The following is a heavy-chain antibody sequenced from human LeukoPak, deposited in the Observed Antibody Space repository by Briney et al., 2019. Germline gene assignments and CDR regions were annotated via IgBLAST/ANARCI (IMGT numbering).Heavy chain of an antibody. J-gene: IGHJ4*02. CDR1: GGSISSGSYY. CDR3: ARDGRGYSGYDFRYFDY. Sequence: PSQTLSLTCTVSGGSISSGSYYWSWIRQPAGKGLEWIGRIYTSGSTNYNPSLKSRVTISVDTSKNQFSLKLSSVTAADTAVYYCARDGRGYSGYDFRYFDYWGQGTLVTVSS. V-gene: IGHV4-61*02. D-gene: IGHD5-12*01. CDR2: IYTSGST.